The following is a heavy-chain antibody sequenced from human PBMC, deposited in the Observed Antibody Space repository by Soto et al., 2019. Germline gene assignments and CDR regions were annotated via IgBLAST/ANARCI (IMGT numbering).Heavy chain of an antibody. CDR3: ARDHEPYFDYLPQQLIITILDY. J-gene: IGHJ4*02. Sequence: QVQLVQSGAEVKKPGASVKVSCKASGYRVTGYYINWMRQAPGQGLEWMGWINPNNGGTHYARSFQDRITMTRDTSINTGYMELSRLTSDDTAVYYCARDHEPYFDYLPQQLIITILDYWGQVTLVTVSS. V-gene: IGHV1-2*02. CDR2: INPNNGGT. D-gene: IGHD3-9*01. CDR1: GYRVTGYY.